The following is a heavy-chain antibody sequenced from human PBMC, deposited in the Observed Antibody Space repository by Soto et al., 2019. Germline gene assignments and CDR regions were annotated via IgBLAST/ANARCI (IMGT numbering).Heavy chain of an antibody. V-gene: IGHV1-69*01. CDR3: SRDRDDYGSGNYYNRIDF. CDR2: IIPLFVTP. CDR1: GGIFSTYA. Sequence: QVQLVQSGAEVKKPGSSVKVSCKASGGIFSTYAISWLRQAPGQGLEWMGGIIPLFVTPNYAQRFQGRVTLTADESTSTAYMELSRLRSEDTAVYYCSRDRDDYGSGNYYNRIDFWGQGTLVTVSS. J-gene: IGHJ4*02. D-gene: IGHD3-10*01.